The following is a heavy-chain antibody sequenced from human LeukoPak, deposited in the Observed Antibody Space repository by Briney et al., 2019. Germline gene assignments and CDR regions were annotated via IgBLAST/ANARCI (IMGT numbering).Heavy chain of an antibody. Sequence: GGSLRLSCAASGFTFSSYAMSWFRQAPGKGLEWVGRIKNRIDGGTTDGTTDYAGPVKGRFTISRDDSKNTLFLQMNSLKTEDTAVYYCTTNDAFDIWGQGTMVTVSS. J-gene: IGHJ3*02. CDR2: IKNRIDGGTTDGTT. CDR3: TTNDAFDI. CDR1: GFTFSSYA. V-gene: IGHV3-15*01.